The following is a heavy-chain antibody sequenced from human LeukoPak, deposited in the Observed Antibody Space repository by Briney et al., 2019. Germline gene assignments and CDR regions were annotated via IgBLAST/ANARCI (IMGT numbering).Heavy chain of an antibody. D-gene: IGHD5-24*01. V-gene: IGHV3-48*03. CDR3: AREPVEMATIDY. CDR2: ISSSGSTI. Sequence: GGSLRLSCAASGFTFSSYEMNWVRQAPGKGLEWVSYISSSGSTIYYADSVKGRFTISRDNAKNSLYLQMNSLRAEDTAVYYCAREPVEMATIDYWGQGTLVTVSS. J-gene: IGHJ4*02. CDR1: GFTFSSYE.